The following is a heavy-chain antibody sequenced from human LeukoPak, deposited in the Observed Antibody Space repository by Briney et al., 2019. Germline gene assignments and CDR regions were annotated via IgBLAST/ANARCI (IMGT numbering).Heavy chain of an antibody. J-gene: IGHJ4*02. CDR1: GFTFSGSA. D-gene: IGHD6-6*01. CDR3: AKEYSDRPDFFDY. V-gene: IGHV3-73*01. Sequence: GGSLRLSCAASGFTFSGSAMHWVRQASGKGLEWVGRIRSKANGYTTAYGASVKGRFTISRDNSKNTLYLQMNSLRVEDTAVYYCAKEYSDRPDFFDYWGQGTLVTVS. CDR2: IRSKANGYTT.